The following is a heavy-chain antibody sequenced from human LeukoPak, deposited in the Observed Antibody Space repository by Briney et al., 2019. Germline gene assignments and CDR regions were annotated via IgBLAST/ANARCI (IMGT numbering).Heavy chain of an antibody. J-gene: IGHJ4*02. CDR1: GYTFTGYY. CDR3: ARVSGGYSYGFGY. D-gene: IGHD5-18*01. V-gene: IGHV1-2*02. Sequence: ASVTVSCKASGYTFTGYYMHWVRQAPGQGLEWMGWINPNSGGTNYAQKFQGRVTMTRDTSISTAYMELSRLRSDDTAVYYCARVSGGYSYGFGYWGQGTLVTVSS. CDR2: INPNSGGT.